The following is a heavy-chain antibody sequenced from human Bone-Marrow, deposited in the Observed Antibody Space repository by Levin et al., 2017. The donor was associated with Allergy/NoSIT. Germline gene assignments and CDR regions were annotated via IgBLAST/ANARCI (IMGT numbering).Heavy chain of an antibody. J-gene: IGHJ6*02. CDR3: ARERAPKRAPYYYGMDG. V-gene: IGHV4-61*01. CDR2: IYYSGST. CDR1: GGSVSSGSYY. Sequence: SQTLSLTCTVSGGSVSSGSYYWSWIRQPPGKGLEWIGYIYYSGSTNYNPSLKSRVTISVDTSKNQFSLKLSSVTAADTAVYYCARERAPKRAPYYYGMDGWGQGTTVTVSS.